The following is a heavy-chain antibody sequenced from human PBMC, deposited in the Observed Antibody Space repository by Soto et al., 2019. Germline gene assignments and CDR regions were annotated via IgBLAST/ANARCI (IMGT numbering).Heavy chain of an antibody. J-gene: IGHJ4*02. V-gene: IGHV2-5*02. CDR2: IYWDDDK. CDR1: GFSLSSSGLG. D-gene: IGHD3-3*02. CDR3: ARLVVASITYYFDN. Sequence: QITLKESGPTLVKPTQTLTLTCTFSGFSLSSSGLGVGWIRPPPGKALEWLTFIYWDDDKRYSPSLKSRLTITKDTSKTQVVLTLTIMDPVDTATYDFARLVVASITYYFDNWGQGTLLTVSS.